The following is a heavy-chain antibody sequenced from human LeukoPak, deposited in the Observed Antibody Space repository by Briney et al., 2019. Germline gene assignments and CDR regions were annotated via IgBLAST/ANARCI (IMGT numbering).Heavy chain of an antibody. D-gene: IGHD2-2*02. V-gene: IGHV1-18*01. Sequence: ASVKVSCKASGYTFTNYGISWVRQAPGQGLEWMGWISAYNGNTNYAQKLQGRVTMTTDTSTSTAYMELRSLRSDDTAVYYCARGLRECSSTSCYIVPYFDYWGQGTLVTVSS. CDR1: GYTFTNYG. J-gene: IGHJ4*02. CDR3: ARGLRECSSTSCYIVPYFDY. CDR2: ISAYNGNT.